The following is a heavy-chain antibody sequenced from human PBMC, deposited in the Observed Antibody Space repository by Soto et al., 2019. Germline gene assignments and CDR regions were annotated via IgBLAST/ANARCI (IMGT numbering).Heavy chain of an antibody. J-gene: IGHJ6*02. D-gene: IGHD1-1*01. CDR3: ARDQGQERATTEGTYYGMDV. CDR2: IIPIFGTA. V-gene: IGHV1-69*12. CDR1: GGTFSSYA. Sequence: QVQLVQSGAEVKKPGSSVKVSCKASGGTFSSYAISWVRQAPGQGLEWMGGIIPIFGTANYAQKFQGRVTITADESTSTAYMELSSLRSEDTAVYYCARDQGQERATTEGTYYGMDVWGQGTTVTVSS.